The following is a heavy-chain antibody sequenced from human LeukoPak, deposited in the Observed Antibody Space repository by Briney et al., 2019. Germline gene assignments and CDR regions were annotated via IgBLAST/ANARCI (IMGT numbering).Heavy chain of an antibody. CDR2: IYHSGST. CDR3: ARDPYDFWSGYWGHYFDY. Sequence: PSQTLSLTCTVSGGSISSGGYYWSWIRQPPGKGLEWIGYIYHSGSTYYNPSLKSRVIISVDRSKNQFSLKLSSVTAADTAVYYCARDPYDFWSGYWGHYFDYWGQGTLVTVSS. CDR1: GGSISSGGYY. D-gene: IGHD3-3*01. J-gene: IGHJ4*02. V-gene: IGHV4-30-2*01.